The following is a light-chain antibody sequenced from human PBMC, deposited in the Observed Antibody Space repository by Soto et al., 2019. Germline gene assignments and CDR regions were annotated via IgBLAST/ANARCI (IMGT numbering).Light chain of an antibody. CDR3: QQRSNWPIT. CDR1: QSVGSF. Sequence: EIVLTQSPATLSLSPGERATLSCRASQSVGSFLAWYQQTPGQAPRLLIYDASNKATGIPARFSGSGSGTDFTLVISSLEPEDFAVYYCQQRSNWPITFGQGTRLES. CDR2: DAS. V-gene: IGKV3-11*01. J-gene: IGKJ5*01.